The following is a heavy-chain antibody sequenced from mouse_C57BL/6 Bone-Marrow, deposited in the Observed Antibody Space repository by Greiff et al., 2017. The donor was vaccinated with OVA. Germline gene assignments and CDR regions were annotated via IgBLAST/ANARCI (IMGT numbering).Heavy chain of an antibody. J-gene: IGHJ1*03. CDR2: IYPRDVST. V-gene: IGHV1-78*01. D-gene: IGHD1-1*01. CDR1: GYTFPDHT. Sequence: QMPLKESDAELVKPGASVKISCKVSGYTFPDHTIHWMKQMPEQGLEWIGYIYPRDVSTKYNEKFQGKATLTADKSSSTASMQLNSLTSEDSAVYFCARGNYGSSDRYCDVWGTGTTVTVSS. CDR3: ARGNYGSSDRYCDV.